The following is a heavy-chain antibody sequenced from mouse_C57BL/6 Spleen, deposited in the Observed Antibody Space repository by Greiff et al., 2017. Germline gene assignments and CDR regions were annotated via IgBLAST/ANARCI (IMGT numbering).Heavy chain of an antibody. Sequence: VQLQQSGPELVKPGASVKISCKASGYTFTDYYMNWVKQSHGKSLEWIGDINPNNGGTSYNQKFKGKATLTVDKSSSTAYMELRSLTSEDSAVYYCARSIFRGYFDVWGTGTTVTVSS. J-gene: IGHJ1*03. CDR3: ARSIFRGYFDV. CDR2: INPNNGGT. V-gene: IGHV1-26*01. CDR1: GYTFTDYY. D-gene: IGHD1-3*01.